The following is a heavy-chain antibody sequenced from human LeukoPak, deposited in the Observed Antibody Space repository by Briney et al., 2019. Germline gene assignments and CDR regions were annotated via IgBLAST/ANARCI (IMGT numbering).Heavy chain of an antibody. CDR2: INHSGST. J-gene: IGHJ4*02. CDR3: ARGRQWLVY. CDR1: GGSFSGYY. Sequence: SESLSLTCAVYGGSFSGYYWSWIRQPPGKGLEWIGKINHSGSTNYNPPLKSRVTISVDTSKNQFSLKLSSVTAADTAVYYCARGRQWLVYWGQGTLVAVSS. D-gene: IGHD6-19*01. V-gene: IGHV4-34*01.